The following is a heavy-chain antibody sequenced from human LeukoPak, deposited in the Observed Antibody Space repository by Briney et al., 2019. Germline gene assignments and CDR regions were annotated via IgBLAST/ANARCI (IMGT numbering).Heavy chain of an antibody. J-gene: IGHJ3*02. CDR2: ISANNGNT. D-gene: IGHD3-10*01. CDR1: GYTFTSYG. V-gene: IGHV1-18*01. Sequence: GASVKVSCKASGYTFTSYGISWVRQAPGQGLEWMGWISANNGNTNYAQKLQGRVTMTTDTSTSTAYMELRSLRSDDTAVYYCARGGSGSYYPTSAAFDIWGQGTMVTVSS. CDR3: ARGGSGSYYPTSAAFDI.